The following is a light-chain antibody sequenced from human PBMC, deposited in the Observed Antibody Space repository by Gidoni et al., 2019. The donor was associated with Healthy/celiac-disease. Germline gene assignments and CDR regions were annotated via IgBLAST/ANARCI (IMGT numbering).Light chain of an antibody. CDR2: AAS. J-gene: IGKJ5*01. Sequence: DIQMTQSPSSLSASVGDRVTITCRASQSSSSYLNWYQQKPGKAPKLMIYAASSLESGAPSRFSGSGSGTDFTLTISSLQPEDFATYYYQHSYSTPRVTFGQGTRLEIK. CDR1: QSSSSY. CDR3: QHSYSTPRVT. V-gene: IGKV1-39*01.